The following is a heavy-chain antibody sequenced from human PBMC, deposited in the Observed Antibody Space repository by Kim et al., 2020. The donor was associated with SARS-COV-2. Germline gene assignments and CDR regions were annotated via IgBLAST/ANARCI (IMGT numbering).Heavy chain of an antibody. D-gene: IGHD3-22*01. CDR3: AHDSSGYGKFDN. J-gene: IGHJ4*02. V-gene: IGHV4-39*01. Sequence: YYNPSLKIRVTASVDTSNTQCSLSLSAVTAADTAVYYCAHDSSGYGKFDNWGQGTLVTVSS.